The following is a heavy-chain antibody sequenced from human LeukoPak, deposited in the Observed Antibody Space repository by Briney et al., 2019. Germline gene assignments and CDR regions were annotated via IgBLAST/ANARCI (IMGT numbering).Heavy chain of an antibody. V-gene: IGHV1-2*02. CDR2: INPNSGGT. Sequence: ASVKVSCKASGYTFTGYYMHWVRQAPGQGLEWMGWINPNSGGTNYAQKFQGRVTMTRDTSISTAHMELSRLRSDDTAVYYCARDESDIIVVPAGNWGQGTLVTVSS. CDR3: ARDESDIIVVPAGN. D-gene: IGHD2-2*01. CDR1: GYTFTGYY. J-gene: IGHJ4*02.